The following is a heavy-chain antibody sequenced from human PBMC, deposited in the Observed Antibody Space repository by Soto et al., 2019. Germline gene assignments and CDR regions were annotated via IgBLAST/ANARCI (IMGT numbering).Heavy chain of an antibody. D-gene: IGHD3-22*01. V-gene: IGHV3-30*18. Sequence: QVQLVESGGGVVQPGRSLRLSCAASGFTFSSYGMHWVRQAPGKGLEWVAVISYDGSNKYYADSVKGRFTISRDNSKNTPYLQMISMRAEATAVYYCAKEGGESSGYYYDAFDIWVHGTMVTVSS. CDR1: GFTFSSYG. CDR2: ISYDGSNK. CDR3: AKEGGESSGYYYDAFDI. J-gene: IGHJ3*02.